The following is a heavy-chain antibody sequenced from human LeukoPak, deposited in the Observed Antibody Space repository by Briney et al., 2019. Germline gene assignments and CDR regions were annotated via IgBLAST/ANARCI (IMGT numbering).Heavy chain of an antibody. CDR3: ARRPTYSSSWRRNWFDP. CDR1: GGSFSGYY. V-gene: IGHV4-34*12. Sequence: SETLSLTCAVYGGSFSGYYWSWIRQPPGKWLEWIGEIIHSGRTNYNPSPKSGATISVDPSKNQFSLKLGSVPAADTAVYYCARRPTYSSSWRRNWFDPWGQGTLVTVSS. CDR2: IIHSGRT. J-gene: IGHJ5*02. D-gene: IGHD6-13*01.